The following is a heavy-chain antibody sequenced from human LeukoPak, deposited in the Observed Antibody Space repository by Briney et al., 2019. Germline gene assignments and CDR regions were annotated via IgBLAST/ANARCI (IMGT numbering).Heavy chain of an antibody. V-gene: IGHV4-34*01. CDR3: ARGYFYDSRI. CDR1: GGSFSGYY. Sequence: SETLSLTCAVYGGSFSGYYWSWIRQPPGKGLEWIGEINHSGSTNYNPSLKSRVTISIETSKKHFSLKLDSVTAADTAVYYCARGYFYDSRIWGQGTMVTVSS. J-gene: IGHJ3*02. CDR2: INHSGST. D-gene: IGHD3-22*01.